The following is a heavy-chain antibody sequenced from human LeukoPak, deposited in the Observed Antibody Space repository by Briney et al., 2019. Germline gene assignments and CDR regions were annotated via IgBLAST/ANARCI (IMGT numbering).Heavy chain of an antibody. D-gene: IGHD6-13*01. CDR3: ASDIAAAGNSFDY. V-gene: IGHV4-4*07. CDR2: IYTSGST. J-gene: IGHJ4*02. Sequence: SETLSLTCTGSGGSISSYYWSWIRQPAGKDLEWIGRIYTSGSTNDNPSLKSRVTMSVDTSKNQFSLKLSSVAAAATAVYYCASDIAAAGNSFDYWGQGTLVTVSS. CDR1: GGSISSYY.